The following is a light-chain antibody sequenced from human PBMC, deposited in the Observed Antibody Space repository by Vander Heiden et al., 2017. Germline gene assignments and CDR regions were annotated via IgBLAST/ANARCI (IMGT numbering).Light chain of an antibody. CDR3: ASWDLSLNTWV. Sequence: QAVLTQPPSVSDAPRQRVTISCSGSTSNIGNNAVNWYQHLPGKAPKLLIYYDELLPSGVSDRFSGSKSGTSASLAISGLQSEDEAEYYCASWDLSLNTWVFGGGTKLTVL. J-gene: IGLJ3*02. CDR2: YDE. V-gene: IGLV1-36*01. CDR1: TSNIGNNA.